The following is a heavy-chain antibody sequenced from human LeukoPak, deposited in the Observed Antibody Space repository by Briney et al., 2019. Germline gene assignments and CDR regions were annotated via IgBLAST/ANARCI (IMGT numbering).Heavy chain of an antibody. CDR3: AGYDHTNYLAY. Sequence: SSETLSLTCTVSGGSFGNNYWNWIRQSPERGLEWIGYISSGGIFAYTSALRGRVTMSLDASKNLLSLNLRSVTAADTAVYYCAGYDHTNYLAYWGQGALVTVSS. CDR2: ISSGGIF. V-gene: IGHV4-59*13. CDR1: GGSFGNNY. J-gene: IGHJ4*02. D-gene: IGHD1-14*01.